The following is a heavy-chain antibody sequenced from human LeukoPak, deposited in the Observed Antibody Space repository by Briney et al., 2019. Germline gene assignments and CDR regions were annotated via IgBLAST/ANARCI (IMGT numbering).Heavy chain of an antibody. CDR2: IFRSGST. CDR1: GGSISSHY. J-gene: IGHJ4*02. D-gene: IGHD2-15*01. Sequence: SETLSLTCTVSGGSISSHYWGWIRQPPGKGLEWIGSIFRSGSTHYHPSLKSRVTISVDTSKNQFSLKLSSVTAADTAVYYCARHAYCSGGSCPDFWGQGTLVTVSS. V-gene: IGHV4-38-2*02. CDR3: ARHAYCSGGSCPDF.